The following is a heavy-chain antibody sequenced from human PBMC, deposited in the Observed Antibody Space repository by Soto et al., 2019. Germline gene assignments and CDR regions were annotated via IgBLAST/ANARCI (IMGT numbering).Heavy chain of an antibody. CDR1: GYTFTSYA. Sequence: QVQLVQSGAEVKKPGASVKVSCKASGYTFTSYAMQWVRQAPGQRLEWMGWINAGNGNTKYSQKFQGRVTITRDTSASTAYRELSSRRAEDTAVYYCARDLGGWTDYWGQGTLVTVSS. J-gene: IGHJ4*02. V-gene: IGHV1-3*01. CDR3: ARDLGGWTDY. CDR2: INAGNGNT. D-gene: IGHD6-19*01.